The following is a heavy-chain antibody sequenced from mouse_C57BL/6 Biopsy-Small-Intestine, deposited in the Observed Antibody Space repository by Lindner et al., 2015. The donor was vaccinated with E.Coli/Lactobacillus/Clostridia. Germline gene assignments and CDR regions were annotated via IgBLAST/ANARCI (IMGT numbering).Heavy chain of an antibody. V-gene: IGHV1-81*01. CDR1: GGTFSSYA. Sequence: SVKVSCKASGGTFSSYAISWVRQAPGQGLEWMGGIIPIFATANYAEKFQGRVTITADESTSTAYMELSSLRSEDTAIYYCASLTGGIVGASQGDDYYFDYWGQGTLVTVSS. CDR2: IIPIFATA. J-gene: IGHJ2*01. D-gene: IGHD3-2*02. CDR3: ASLTGGIVGASQGDDYYFDY.